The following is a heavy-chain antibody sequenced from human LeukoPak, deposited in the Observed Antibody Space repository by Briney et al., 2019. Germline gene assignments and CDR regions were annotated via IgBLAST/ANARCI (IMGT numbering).Heavy chain of an antibody. CDR1: GFSFAPYG. D-gene: IGHD6-13*01. Sequence: GRSLRLSCATSGFSFAPYGMHWVRQAPGQGLEWVAIIRNDGTTTEYADSVKGRFTISRDNSKSTVYLQINSLRAEDTAVYYCAKSLRIAAAGTEGYFQHWGQGTLVTVSS. CDR2: IRNDGTTT. V-gene: IGHV3-33*06. CDR3: AKSLRIAAAGTEGYFQH. J-gene: IGHJ1*01.